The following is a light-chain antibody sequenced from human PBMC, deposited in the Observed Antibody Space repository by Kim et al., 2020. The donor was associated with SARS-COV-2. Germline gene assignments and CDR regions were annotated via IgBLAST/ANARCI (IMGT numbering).Light chain of an antibody. CDR2: GNS. J-gene: IGLJ1*01. V-gene: IGLV1-40*01. Sequence: RVTISCTGSSSNIGAGYDGHWYQHLPGTAPKLLIYGNSNRPSGVPDRFSGSKSGTSASLAITGLQAEDEADYYCQSYDSSLSGYVFGTGTKVTVL. CDR1: SSNIGAGYD. CDR3: QSYDSSLSGYV.